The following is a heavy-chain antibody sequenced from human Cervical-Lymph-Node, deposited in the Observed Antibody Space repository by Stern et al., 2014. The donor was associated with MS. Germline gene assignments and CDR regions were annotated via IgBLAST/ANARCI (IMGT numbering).Heavy chain of an antibody. V-gene: IGHV7-4-1*02. CDR2: INTYPAAP. CDR1: GYNFASSA. CDR3: ASQGASVFGVSPTRY. D-gene: IGHD2-8*01. J-gene: IGHJ4*02. Sequence: QVQLVESGSELTKPGASVRISCKASGYNFASSAINWVRQAPGQGLEWMGWINTYPAAPTYGQDFTGRIVFSLDTSVNTAYLQISFLKPEDSAIYYCASQGASVFGVSPTRYWGQGTLVTVSS.